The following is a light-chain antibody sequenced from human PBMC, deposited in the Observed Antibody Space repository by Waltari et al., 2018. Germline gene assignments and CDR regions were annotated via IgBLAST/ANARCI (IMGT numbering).Light chain of an antibody. V-gene: IGKV3-20*01. CDR1: PSISRY. Sequence: LTQSPGTLPLPPGDSATLSCRASPSISRYLAWYQQKPGQAPRLLIYGASTRATGIPDRFSGSGSGTDFSLTISGLEPEDSAVYYCQHHVRLPATFGQGTKVEI. CDR3: QHHVRLPAT. CDR2: GAS. J-gene: IGKJ1*01.